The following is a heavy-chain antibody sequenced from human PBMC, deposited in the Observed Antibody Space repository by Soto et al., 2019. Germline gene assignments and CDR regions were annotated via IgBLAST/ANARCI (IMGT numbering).Heavy chain of an antibody. CDR3: ARDLADYYGSGSLFDY. V-gene: IGHV1-3*01. Sequence: ASVKVSCKASGYTFTSYAMHWVRQAPGQRLGWMGWINAGNGNTKYSQKFQGRVTITRDTSASTAYMELSSLRSEDTAVYYCARDLADYYGSGSLFDYWGQGTLVTVSS. J-gene: IGHJ4*02. CDR2: INAGNGNT. D-gene: IGHD3-10*01. CDR1: GYTFTSYA.